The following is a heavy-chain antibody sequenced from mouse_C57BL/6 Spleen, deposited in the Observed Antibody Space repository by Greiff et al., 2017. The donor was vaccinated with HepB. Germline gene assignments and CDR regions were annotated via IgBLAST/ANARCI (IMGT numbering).Heavy chain of an antibody. V-gene: IGHV1-69*01. J-gene: IGHJ2*01. CDR1: GYTFTSYW. CDR2: IDPPYSYT. D-gene: IGHD2-3*01. CDR3: ARSAYDYVDY. Sequence: QVQLQQPGAELVMPGASVKLSCKASGYTFTSYWMHWVKQRPGQGLEWIGEIDPPYSYTNYNQKFKGKSTLTVDTSSSTAYMQLSSLTSEDSAVYYCARSAYDYVDYWGQGTTLTVSS.